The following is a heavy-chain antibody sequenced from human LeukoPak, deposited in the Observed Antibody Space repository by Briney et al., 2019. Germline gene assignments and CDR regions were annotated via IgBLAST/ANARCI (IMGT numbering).Heavy chain of an antibody. CDR2: IGSDGGGI. Sequence: GGSLRLSCAASGFSFNNYAMTWVRQAPGKGLEWGSVIGSDGGGIQYADSVKGRFSISRDNSKNTLYLQMNSLRTEDTAVYYCAKYAPPTTVVTRFFDYWGQGSLVTVSS. CDR3: AKYAPPTTVVTRFFDY. D-gene: IGHD4-23*01. J-gene: IGHJ4*02. V-gene: IGHV3-23*01. CDR1: GFSFNNYA.